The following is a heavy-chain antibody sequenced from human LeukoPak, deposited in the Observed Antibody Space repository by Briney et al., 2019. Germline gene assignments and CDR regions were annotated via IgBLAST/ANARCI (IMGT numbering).Heavy chain of an antibody. CDR3: ARDPSHYYYMDV. CDR1: GYTFTGYY. CDR2: INPNSGGT. J-gene: IGHJ6*03. Sequence: ASVKVSCKASGYTFTGYYMHWVRQAPGQGLEWMGWINPNSGGTKYAQKFQGRFTMTRDTSISTAYMELSTLRSDDTAVYYCARDPSHYYYMDVWGRGTTVTISS. V-gene: IGHV1-2*02.